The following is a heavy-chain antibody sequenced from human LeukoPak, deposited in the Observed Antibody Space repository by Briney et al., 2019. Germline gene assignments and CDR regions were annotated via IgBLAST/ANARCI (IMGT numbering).Heavy chain of an antibody. CDR3: ARELAGGYFDY. D-gene: IGHD3-10*01. J-gene: IGHJ4*02. CDR1: GYTFSSYN. CDR2: INPSGGST. V-gene: IGHV1-46*01. Sequence: GGSLRLSCAASGYTFSSYNMHWVRQAPGQGLEWMGIINPSGGSTNYAQKFQGRVTMTRDTSTSTVDMELSSLRSEDTAVYYCARELAGGYFDYWGQGTLVTVSS.